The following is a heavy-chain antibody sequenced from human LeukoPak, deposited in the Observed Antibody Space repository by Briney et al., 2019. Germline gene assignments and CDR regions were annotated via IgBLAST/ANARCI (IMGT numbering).Heavy chain of an antibody. Sequence: ASVKVSCKASGYTFTSYGISRVRQAPGQGLEWMGWISAYNGNTNYAQKLQGRVTMTTDTSTSTAYMELRSLRSDDTAVYYCARVPLAAAYNWFDPWGQGTLVTVSS. CDR3: ARVPLAAAYNWFDP. CDR1: GYTFTSYG. CDR2: ISAYNGNT. D-gene: IGHD6-13*01. J-gene: IGHJ5*02. V-gene: IGHV1-18*01.